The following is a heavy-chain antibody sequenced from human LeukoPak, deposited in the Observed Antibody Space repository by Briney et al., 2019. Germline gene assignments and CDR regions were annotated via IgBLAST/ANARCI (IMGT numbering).Heavy chain of an antibody. CDR3: ARAGVNIGGIIVNSLDS. Sequence: ASVKVSCKNSGYTFTNFGISWVRQAPGQGPEWMGWISGHNGNTKYAKNFQDRLKMTTDTSTTTAYMELRSLTPDDTGVYYCARAGVNIGGIIVNSLDSWGQGTLVTVSS. CDR2: ISGHNGNT. D-gene: IGHD3-16*02. V-gene: IGHV1-18*01. J-gene: IGHJ4*02. CDR1: GYTFTNFG.